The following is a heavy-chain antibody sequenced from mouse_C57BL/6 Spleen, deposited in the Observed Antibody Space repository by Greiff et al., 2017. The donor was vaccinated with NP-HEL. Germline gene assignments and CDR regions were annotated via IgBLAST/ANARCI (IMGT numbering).Heavy chain of an antibody. CDR3: ARDRDSWYFDV. CDR2: ISDGGSYT. J-gene: IGHJ1*03. CDR1: GFTFSSYA. V-gene: IGHV5-4*01. Sequence: EVQGVESGGGLVKPGGSLKLSCAASGFTFSSYAMSWVRQTPEKRLEWVATISDGGSYTYYPDNVKGRFTISRDNAKNTLYLQMSHLKSEDTAMYYCARDRDSWYFDVWGTGTTVTVSS.